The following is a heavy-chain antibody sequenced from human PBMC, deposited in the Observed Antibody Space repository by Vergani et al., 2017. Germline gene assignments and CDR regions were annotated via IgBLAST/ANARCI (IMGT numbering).Heavy chain of an antibody. CDR2: IFSNDEK. CDR3: ARLWFGELFPFLDY. V-gene: IGHV2-26*01. J-gene: IGHJ4*02. CDR1: GFSLSNARMG. Sequence: QVTLKESGPVLVKPTETLTLTCTVSGFSLSNARMGVSWIRQPPGKALEWLAHIFSNDEKSYSTSLKSRLTISKDTSKSQVVLTMTNMDPVDTATYYCARLWFGELFPFLDYWGQGTLVTVSS. D-gene: IGHD3-10*01.